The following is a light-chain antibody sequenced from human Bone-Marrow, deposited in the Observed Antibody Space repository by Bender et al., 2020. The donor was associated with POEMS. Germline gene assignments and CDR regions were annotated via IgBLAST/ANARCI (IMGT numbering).Light chain of an antibody. CDR3: AVWADSLNGWV. CDR1: SSNIGAHA. Sequence: QSVLTQPPSASGIPGQRVTIPCSGGSSNIGAHAVNWYQHLPGTAPKLLIYSSHRRPSEVPDRFSGSRSGTSASLAISGLQSEDEADYYCAVWADSLNGWVFGGGTKLTVL. CDR2: SSH. J-gene: IGLJ3*02. V-gene: IGLV1-44*01.